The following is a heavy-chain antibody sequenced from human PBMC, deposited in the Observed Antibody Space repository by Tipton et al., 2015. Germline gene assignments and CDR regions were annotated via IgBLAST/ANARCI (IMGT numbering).Heavy chain of an antibody. CDR2: ISSAGFST. CDR1: GFTFSAYS. V-gene: IGHV3-48*02. J-gene: IGHJ3*02. D-gene: IGHD1-7*01. CDR3: AYGTTVFHTFDI. Sequence: SLRLSCAASGFTFSAYSMNWVRQAPGKALEWVSYISSAGFSTYYADSVKGRFTISRDNAKNSLYLRMNSLRDEDTALYYCAYGTTVFHTFDIWGQGTMVTVSS.